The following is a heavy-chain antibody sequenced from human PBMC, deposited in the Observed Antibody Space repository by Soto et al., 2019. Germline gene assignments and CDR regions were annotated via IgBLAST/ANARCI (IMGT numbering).Heavy chain of an antibody. V-gene: IGHV3-11*01. J-gene: IGHJ5*02. CDR1: GFTFSDYY. CDR2: ISSSGSTI. Sequence: LKLSCAASGFTFSDYYMSWIRQAPGKGLEWVSYISSSGSTIYYADSVKGRFTISRDNAKNSLYLQMNSLRAEDTAVYYCARITQRYSGSSYFDPWGQGTLVTVSS. CDR3: ARITQRYSGSSYFDP. D-gene: IGHD1-26*01.